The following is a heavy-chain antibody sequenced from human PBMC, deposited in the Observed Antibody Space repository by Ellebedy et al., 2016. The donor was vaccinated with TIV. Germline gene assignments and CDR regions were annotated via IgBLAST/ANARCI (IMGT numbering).Heavy chain of an antibody. Sequence: GESLKISCAASGFSFSTYWMSWVRQAPVKGLEWVANIKQDGSDKYYVDSVKGRFTISRDNAKNSLYLQLNSLRAEDTAVYYCARDRFSVAGTNFDYWGQGTLVTVSS. CDR2: IKQDGSDK. CDR3: ARDRFSVAGTNFDY. CDR1: GFSFSTYW. J-gene: IGHJ4*02. V-gene: IGHV3-7*03. D-gene: IGHD6-19*01.